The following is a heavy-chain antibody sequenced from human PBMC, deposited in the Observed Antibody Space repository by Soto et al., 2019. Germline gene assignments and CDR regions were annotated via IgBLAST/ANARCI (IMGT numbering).Heavy chain of an antibody. Sequence: GGSLRLSCAASEFTFNTYWLSWVRQAPGKGLEWVANINQDGSQKYYVDSVTGRFTISRDNDKNSLYLQMNSLRAEDTAVYYCVRDLADSSGLGSFDYWGQGTVVTVSS. CDR2: INQDGSQK. CDR1: EFTFNTYW. CDR3: VRDLADSSGLGSFDY. V-gene: IGHV3-7*01. D-gene: IGHD3-22*01. J-gene: IGHJ4*02.